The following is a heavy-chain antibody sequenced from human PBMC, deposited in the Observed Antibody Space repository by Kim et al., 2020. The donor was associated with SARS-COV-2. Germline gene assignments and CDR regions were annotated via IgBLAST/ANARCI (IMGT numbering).Heavy chain of an antibody. CDR2: IYYSGST. V-gene: IGHV4-31*03. CDR3: ARGQAAAGTVWFDP. Sequence: SETLSLTCTVSGGSISSGGYYWSWIRQHTGKGLEWIGYIYYSGSTYSNPSLKSRVTISVDTSKNQFSLKLSSVTAADTAVYYCARGQAAAGTVWFDPWGQGTLVTVSS. J-gene: IGHJ5*02. D-gene: IGHD6-13*01. CDR1: GGSISSGGYY.